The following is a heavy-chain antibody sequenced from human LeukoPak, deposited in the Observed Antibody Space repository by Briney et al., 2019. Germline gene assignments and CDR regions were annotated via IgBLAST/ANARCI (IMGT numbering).Heavy chain of an antibody. Sequence: PETPSLTCTVSSDSINSYYWSWIRQPAGKGLEWIGRIYSSGTTNYNPSLKSRVTMSIDTSKNQFSLKLSSVTAADTAVYFCAGGFDRSKMTYWGQGTLVTVSS. CDR1: SDSINSYY. CDR3: AGGFDRSKMTY. J-gene: IGHJ4*02. CDR2: IYSSGTT. D-gene: IGHD3-16*01. V-gene: IGHV4-4*07.